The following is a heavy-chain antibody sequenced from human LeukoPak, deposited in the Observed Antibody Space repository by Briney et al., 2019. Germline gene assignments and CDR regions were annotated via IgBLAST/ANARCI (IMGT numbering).Heavy chain of an antibody. CDR2: INAGNGNT. V-gene: IGHV1-3*01. J-gene: IGHJ5*02. CDR3: ARGPSPQYCSGGSCYSGMVWFDP. Sequence: GASVKVSCKASGYTFTSYAMHWVRQAPGQRLEWMGWINAGNGNTKYSQKFQGRVTITRDTSASTAYMELSSLRSEDTAVYYCARGPSPQYCSGGSCYSGMVWFDPWGQGTLVTVSS. CDR1: GYTFTSYA. D-gene: IGHD2-15*01.